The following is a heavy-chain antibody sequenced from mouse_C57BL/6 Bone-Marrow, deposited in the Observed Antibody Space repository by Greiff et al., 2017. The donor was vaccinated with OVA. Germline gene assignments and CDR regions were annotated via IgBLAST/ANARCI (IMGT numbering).Heavy chain of an antibody. CDR2: ISNGGGST. Sequence: EVQVVESGGGLVQPGGSLKLSCAASGFTFSDYYMYWVRQTPEKRLEWVAYISNGGGSTYYPDTVKGRFTISRDNAKNSLYLQMSRLKSEDTAMYYCARQLQDYAMDYWGQGTSVTVSS. D-gene: IGHD3-2*02. CDR1: GFTFSDYY. V-gene: IGHV5-12*01. CDR3: ARQLQDYAMDY. J-gene: IGHJ4*01.